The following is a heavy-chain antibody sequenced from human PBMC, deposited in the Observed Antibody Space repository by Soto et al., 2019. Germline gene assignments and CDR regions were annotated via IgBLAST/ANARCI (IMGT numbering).Heavy chain of an antibody. CDR3: ARLSGSAGTYYYYYGMDV. Sequence: QLLESGPGLVKPSETLSLTCTVSGGSISSSSYYWGWIRQPPGKGLEWIGSIYYSGSTYYNPSLKSRVTISVDTSKNQFSLRLSSVTAADTAVYYCARLSGSAGTYYYYYGMDVWGQGTTVTVSS. D-gene: IGHD1-26*01. V-gene: IGHV4-39*01. J-gene: IGHJ6*02. CDR2: IYYSGST. CDR1: GGSISSSSYY.